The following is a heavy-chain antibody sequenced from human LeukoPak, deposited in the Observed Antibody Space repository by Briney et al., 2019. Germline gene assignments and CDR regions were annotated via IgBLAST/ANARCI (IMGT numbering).Heavy chain of an antibody. J-gene: IGHJ4*02. D-gene: IGHD6-19*01. Sequence: GGSLRLSCAASGFTFSSYAMHWVRQAPGKGLEWVTVISYDGSNKYYADSVKGRFTISRDNSKNTLYLQMNSLRAEDTAVYYCARDGTMYSSGWTGSYFDYWGQGTLVTVSS. CDR2: ISYDGSNK. V-gene: IGHV3-30*04. CDR1: GFTFSSYA. CDR3: ARDGTMYSSGWTGSYFDY.